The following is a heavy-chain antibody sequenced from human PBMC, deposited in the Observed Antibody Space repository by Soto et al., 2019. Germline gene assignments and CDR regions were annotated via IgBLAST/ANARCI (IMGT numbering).Heavy chain of an antibody. CDR1: GVSISSGGYY. V-gene: IGHV4-31*03. CDR3: ARESPPAYCSSTSCYENYFDY. Sequence: SQTLSLTCTVSGVSISSGGYYWRWIRPHPGKGLEWIGYIYYSGSTYYNPSLKSRVTISVDTSKNQFSLKLSSVTAADTAVYYCARESPPAYCSSTSCYENYFDYWGQGTLVTVSS. J-gene: IGHJ4*02. D-gene: IGHD2-2*01. CDR2: IYYSGST.